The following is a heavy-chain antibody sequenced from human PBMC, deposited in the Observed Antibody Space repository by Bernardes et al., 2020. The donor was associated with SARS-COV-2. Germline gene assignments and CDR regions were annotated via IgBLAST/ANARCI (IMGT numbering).Heavy chain of an antibody. CDR3: ARVSIGARPAFDI. J-gene: IGHJ3*02. D-gene: IGHD6-6*01. Sequence: ETLSLTCTVSGGSISGYYWSWIRQPPGKGLEYIGYIYYSGSTNSNPSLKSRVTISADTSKNQLSLKLSSVTAADTAVYYCARVSIGARPAFDIWGQGTLVTVSS. V-gene: IGHV4-59*01. CDR1: GGSISGYY. CDR2: IYYSGST.